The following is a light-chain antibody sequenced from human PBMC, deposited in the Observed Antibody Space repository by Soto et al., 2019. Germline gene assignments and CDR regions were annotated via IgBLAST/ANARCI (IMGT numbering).Light chain of an antibody. CDR2: STN. Sequence: QTVVTQEPSFSVSPGGTVTLTCGLTSGSVSTTYYPSWYQQTPGQAPRTLIYSTNIRSSGVPDRFSGSILGNKAALTITGXXXXXESDYHCMLYMGGGLVVFGGGTKLTVL. CDR3: MLYMGGGLVV. J-gene: IGLJ2*01. V-gene: IGLV8-61*01. CDR1: SGSVSTTYY.